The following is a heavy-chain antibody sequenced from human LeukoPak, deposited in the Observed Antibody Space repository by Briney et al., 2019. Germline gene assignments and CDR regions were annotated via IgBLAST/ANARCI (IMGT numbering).Heavy chain of an antibody. J-gene: IGHJ4*02. CDR1: GCSISSYY. D-gene: IGHD6-13*01. CDR2: IYYSGST. CDR3: ARLTSSSSGSSFDY. Sequence: SETLSLTCTVSGCSISSYYWSWIRQPPGKGLEWIGYIYYSGSTNYNPSLKSRVTISVDTSKNQFSLKLSSVTAADTAVYYCARLTSSSSGSSFDYWGQGTLVTVSS. V-gene: IGHV4-59*08.